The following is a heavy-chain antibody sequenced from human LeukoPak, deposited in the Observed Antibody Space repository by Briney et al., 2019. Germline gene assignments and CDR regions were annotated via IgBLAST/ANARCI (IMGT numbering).Heavy chain of an antibody. CDR3: ARVPRDYYDSSGYYYFDY. V-gene: IGHV1-46*01. CDR1: GYTFTSNG. J-gene: IGHJ4*02. Sequence: ASVKVSCKASGYTFTSNGISWVRQAPGQGLEWMGIINPSGGSTSYAQKFQGRVTMTRDTSTSTVYMELSSLRSEDTAVYYCARVPRDYYDSSGYYYFDYWGQGTLVTVSS. CDR2: INPSGGST. D-gene: IGHD3-22*01.